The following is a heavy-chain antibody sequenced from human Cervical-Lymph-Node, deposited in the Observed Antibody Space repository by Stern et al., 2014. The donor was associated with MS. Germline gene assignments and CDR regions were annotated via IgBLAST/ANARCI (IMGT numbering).Heavy chain of an antibody. Sequence: EVHLLESGGTLVQPGGSLRLSCAASGFTFSSYAMSWVRQAPGKGLEWVSVISGSDGSTFYADSVKGRFTISRDNSKNTLFLQMNSRRAEDTAVYYCAKVYGSGPFDYWGQGTLVTVSS. D-gene: IGHD6-19*01. CDR3: AKVYGSGPFDY. CDR1: GFTFSSYA. J-gene: IGHJ4*02. CDR2: ISGSDGST. V-gene: IGHV3-23*01.